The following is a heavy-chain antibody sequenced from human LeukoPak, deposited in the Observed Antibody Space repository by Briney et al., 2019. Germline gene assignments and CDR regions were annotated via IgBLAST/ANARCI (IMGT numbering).Heavy chain of an antibody. V-gene: IGHV3-9*01. Sequence: GRSLRLSCAASGFTFDDYAMHWVRQAPGKGLEWVSGISWNSGSIGYADSVKGRFTISRDNAKNSLYLQMNSLRAEDTAVYYCARGRDNYYFGMDVWGQGTTVTVSS. J-gene: IGHJ6*02. D-gene: IGHD3-9*01. CDR3: ARGRDNYYFGMDV. CDR1: GFTFDDYA. CDR2: ISWNSGSI.